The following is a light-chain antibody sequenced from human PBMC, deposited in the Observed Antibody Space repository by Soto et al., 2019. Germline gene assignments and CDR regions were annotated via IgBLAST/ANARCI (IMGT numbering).Light chain of an antibody. CDR1: GGHSSYI. CDR2: LEGSGSY. J-gene: IGLJ3*02. CDR3: ETWDSNTRV. Sequence: QYVLTQSSSASASLGSSVKLTCTLSGGHSSYIIAWHQQQPGKAPRYLMKLEGSGSYNKGSGVPDRFSGSSYGADRFLTISNLHFEDEADYYCETWDSNTRVFGGGTKLTVL. V-gene: IGLV4-60*02.